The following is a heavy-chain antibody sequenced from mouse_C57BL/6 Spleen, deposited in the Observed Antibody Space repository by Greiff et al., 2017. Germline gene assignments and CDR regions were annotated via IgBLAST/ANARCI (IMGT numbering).Heavy chain of an antibody. D-gene: IGHD2-5*01. Sequence: QVQLQQPGAELVKPGASVKLSCKASGYTFTSYWMQWVKQRPGQGLEWIGEIDPSDSYTNYNQKFKGKATLTVDTSSITAYMQLISLTSEDSAVYYCARDYYSNYDYFDYWGQGTTLTVSS. CDR2: IDPSDSYT. J-gene: IGHJ2*01. CDR1: GYTFTSYW. CDR3: ARDYYSNYDYFDY. V-gene: IGHV1-50*01.